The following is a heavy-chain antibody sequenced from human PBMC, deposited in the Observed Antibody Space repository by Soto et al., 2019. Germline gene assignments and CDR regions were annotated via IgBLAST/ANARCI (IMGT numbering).Heavy chain of an antibody. V-gene: IGHV3-9*01. Sequence: PGGSLRLSCVASAFTFDDYAMHWIRQIPGNGPHWVSGISWSTSSIAYGASLRGRFLISRDNANNSLYLQMNDLRPEDTALYYCGKASSSTSWSPIDYWGQGTMVTVSS. CDR2: ISWSTSSI. CDR3: GKASSSTSWSPIDY. CDR1: AFTFDDYA. D-gene: IGHD2-2*01. J-gene: IGHJ4*01.